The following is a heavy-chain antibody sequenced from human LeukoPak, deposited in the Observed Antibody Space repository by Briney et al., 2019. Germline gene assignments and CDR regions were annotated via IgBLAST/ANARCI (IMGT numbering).Heavy chain of an antibody. Sequence: PSETPSLTCTVSGXSISTSSYYWGWIRQPPGKGLERIESVYHTGTTYYTPSLKSRVAISVDTPKNQFSLKLSSLTAADTAVFYCATGGDYQFNYWGQGTLVTVSS. J-gene: IGHJ4*02. CDR2: VYHTGTT. CDR3: ATGGDYQFNY. D-gene: IGHD7-27*01. CDR1: GXSISTSSYY. V-gene: IGHV4-39*05.